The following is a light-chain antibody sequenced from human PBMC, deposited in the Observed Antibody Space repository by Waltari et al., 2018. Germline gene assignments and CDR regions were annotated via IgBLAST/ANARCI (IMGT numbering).Light chain of an antibody. V-gene: IGLV1-47*01. Sequence: QSVLTQPPSASGTPGQRVTISCSGSSSNIGSYYVYWYQQLPGPAPKLLIYRNNQRPSGVPDRFSGSKSGTSASLAISGLRSEDEADYYCAAWDDSLSGRVFGGGTKLTVL. J-gene: IGLJ3*02. CDR3: AAWDDSLSGRV. CDR1: SSNIGSYY. CDR2: RNN.